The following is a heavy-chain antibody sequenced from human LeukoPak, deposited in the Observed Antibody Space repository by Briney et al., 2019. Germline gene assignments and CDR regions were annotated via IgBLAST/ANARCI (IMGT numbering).Heavy chain of an antibody. J-gene: IGHJ3*02. V-gene: IGHV3-15*01. D-gene: IGHD3-22*01. CDR2: IKSKTDGGTT. CDR3: ARRPLYDSSDHGVGAFDI. Sequence: PGGSLRLSCAAAGFTFSNAWMSWVRQAPGKGLEWVGRIKSKTDGGTTDYAAPVKGRFTISRDDSKHTLYLQMNSLRAEDTAVYYCARRPLYDSSDHGVGAFDIWGQGTMVTVSS. CDR1: GFTFSNAW.